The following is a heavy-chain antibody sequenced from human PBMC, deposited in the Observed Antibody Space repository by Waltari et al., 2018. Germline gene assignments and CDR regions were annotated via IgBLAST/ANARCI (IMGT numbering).Heavy chain of an antibody. CDR3: ARTYYYDSSGYADFDY. CDR2: IYYSWGS. V-gene: IGHV4-39*01. J-gene: IGHJ4*02. CDR1: GGSISSSRYY. Sequence: QLQLQESGPGLVKPSETLSLTCTVSGGSISSSRYYWGWIRQPPGKGLEWIGSIYYSWGSYYNPSLKSRVTISVDTSKNQFSLKLSSVTAADTAVYYCARTYYYDSSGYADFDYWGQGTLVTVSS. D-gene: IGHD3-22*01.